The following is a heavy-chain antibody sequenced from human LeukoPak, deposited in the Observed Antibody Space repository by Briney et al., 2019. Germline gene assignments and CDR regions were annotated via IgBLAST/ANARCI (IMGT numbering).Heavy chain of an antibody. CDR1: GFTFSSYA. V-gene: IGHV3-30-3*01. J-gene: IGHJ3*02. Sequence: GGSLRLSCAASGFTFSSYAMHWVRQAPGKGLEWVAVISYDGSNKYYADSVKGRFTISRDNSKNTLYLQMNSLRAEDTAVYYCARDQGRPGGTIFGVVITRSAFDIWGQGTMVTVSS. D-gene: IGHD3-3*01. CDR3: ARDQGRPGGTIFGVVITRSAFDI. CDR2: ISYDGSNK.